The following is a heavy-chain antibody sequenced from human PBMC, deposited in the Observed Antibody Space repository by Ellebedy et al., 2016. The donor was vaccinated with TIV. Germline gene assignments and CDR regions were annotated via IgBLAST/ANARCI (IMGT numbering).Heavy chain of an antibody. CDR2: IYPGDSDT. V-gene: IGHV5-51*01. Sequence: GESLKISCKGSGYNFTSYWIGWVRQVPGKGLEWMGIIYPGDSDTRYSPSFQGQVTISADKSIPTAYLQWSSLKASDTAMYYCARRFSSLRFGVFDPWGQGTLVTVSS. CDR1: GYNFTSYW. J-gene: IGHJ5*02. CDR3: ARRFSSLRFGVFDP. D-gene: IGHD5/OR15-5a*01.